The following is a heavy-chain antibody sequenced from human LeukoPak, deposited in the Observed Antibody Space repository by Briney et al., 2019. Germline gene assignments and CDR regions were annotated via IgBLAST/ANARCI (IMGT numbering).Heavy chain of an antibody. CDR2: ISGSGGTT. V-gene: IGHV3-23*01. CDR1: GFTFSTYA. Sequence: GGSLRLSCAASGFTFSTYAMSWVRQAPGKGLEWVSVISGSGGTTYYADSVKGRFTISKDNAKNTVYLQMNNLRAEDTAVYYCVSFYETYWGRGTLVTVSS. J-gene: IGHJ4*02. CDR3: VSFYETY. D-gene: IGHD2-2*01.